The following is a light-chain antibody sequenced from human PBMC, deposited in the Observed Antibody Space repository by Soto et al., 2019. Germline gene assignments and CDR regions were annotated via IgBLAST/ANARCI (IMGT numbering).Light chain of an antibody. CDR3: SSYAGSNNLGV. CDR1: SSDIGGYKY. V-gene: IGLV2-8*01. CDR2: EVN. Sequence: QSALTRPPSASGSPGQSVTISCTGTSSDIGGYKYVYWYQQHPGKAPKLMIYEVNKRPSGVPDRFFGSKSGNTASLTVSGLQAEDEADYYCSSYAGSNNLGVFGTGTKVTVL. J-gene: IGLJ1*01.